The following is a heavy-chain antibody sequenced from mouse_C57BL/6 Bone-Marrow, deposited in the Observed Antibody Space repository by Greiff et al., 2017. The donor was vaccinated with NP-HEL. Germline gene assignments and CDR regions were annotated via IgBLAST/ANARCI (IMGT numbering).Heavy chain of an antibody. J-gene: IGHJ3*01. Sequence: EVQLQESGPGLVKPSQSLSLTCSVTGYSITSGYYWNWIRQFPGNKLEWMGYISYDGSNNYNPSLKNRISITRDTSKNQFFLKLNSVTTEDTATYYCARGDYDEGPWFAYWGQGTLVTVSA. V-gene: IGHV3-6*01. D-gene: IGHD2-4*01. CDR1: GYSITSGYY. CDR3: ARGDYDEGPWFAY. CDR2: ISYDGSN.